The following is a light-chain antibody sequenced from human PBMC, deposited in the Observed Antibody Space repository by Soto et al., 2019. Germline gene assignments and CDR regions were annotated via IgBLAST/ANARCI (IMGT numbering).Light chain of an antibody. Sequence: QSVLTQPPSASGSPGQSVAISCTGTSSDVGGYNYVSWYQQHPGKAPKLMIYEVNKRPSGVPDRFSASKSGTSASLAITGLQTEDEAHYYCQSYDNSLRGWVFGGGTKLTVL. CDR2: EVN. CDR3: QSYDNSLRGWV. CDR1: SSDVGGYNY. V-gene: IGLV2-8*01. J-gene: IGLJ3*02.